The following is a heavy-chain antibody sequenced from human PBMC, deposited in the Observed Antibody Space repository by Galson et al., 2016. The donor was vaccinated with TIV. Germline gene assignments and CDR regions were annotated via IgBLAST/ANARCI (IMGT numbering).Heavy chain of an antibody. Sequence: SVKVSCKASGYTFTGFYMYWVRQAPGQGLEWMGWINPDSGGTNYAQKFQGRVSMTRDTSISTAYMALSRLRSDDTAVYYCARIDFWSGGSWGQGTLVTVSS. V-gene: IGHV1-2*02. CDR1: GYTFTGFY. J-gene: IGHJ5*02. CDR2: INPDSGGT. CDR3: ARIDFWSGGS. D-gene: IGHD3-3*01.